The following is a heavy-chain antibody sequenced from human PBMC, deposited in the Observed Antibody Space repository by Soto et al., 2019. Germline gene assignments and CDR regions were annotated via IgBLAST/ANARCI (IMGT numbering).Heavy chain of an antibody. J-gene: IGHJ5*02. CDR2: IYYYGST. CDR1: GASISSNTYY. D-gene: IGHD3-22*01. V-gene: IGHV4-39*03. CDR3: VLYYDDSQGYIDP. Sequence: PSETLSLTCTVSGASISSNTYYWAWIRRPPGKGLECIGSIYYYGSTNYNPSLKSRLTISVDTSKNQLSLELNSVTAADTAVYYFVLYYDDSQGYIDPWSQGTRDSVSS.